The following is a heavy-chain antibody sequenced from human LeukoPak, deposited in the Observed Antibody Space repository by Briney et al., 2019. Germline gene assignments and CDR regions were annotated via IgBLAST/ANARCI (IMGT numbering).Heavy chain of an antibody. CDR3: AKMGPYDYVWGSYLGPYRY. D-gene: IGHD3-16*02. V-gene: IGHV3-48*01. CDR2: ISSSSSTI. Sequence: GGSLRLSCAASGFTFSSYSMNWVRQAPGKGLEWVSYISSSSSTIYYADSVKGRFTISRDNSKNTLYLQMNSLRAEDTAVYYCAKMGPYDYVWGSYLGPYRYWGQGTLVTVSS. CDR1: GFTFSSYS. J-gene: IGHJ4*02.